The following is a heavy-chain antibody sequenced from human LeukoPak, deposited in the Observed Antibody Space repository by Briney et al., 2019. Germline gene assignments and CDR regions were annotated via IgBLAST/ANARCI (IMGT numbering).Heavy chain of an antibody. CDR2: IYYSGSA. CDR1: GGSISSSSYY. J-gene: IGHJ5*02. Sequence: SETLSLTCTVSGGSISSSSYYWGWIRQPPGKGLEWIGSIYYSGSAYYNPSLKSRVTISVDTSKNQFSLKLSSVTAADTAVYYCARPRLCSGGSCYWFDPWGQGTLVTVSS. D-gene: IGHD2-15*01. V-gene: IGHV4-39*01. CDR3: ARPRLCSGGSCYWFDP.